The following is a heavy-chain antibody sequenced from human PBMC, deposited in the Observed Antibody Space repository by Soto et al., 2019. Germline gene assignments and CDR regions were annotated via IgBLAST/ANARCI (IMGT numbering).Heavy chain of an antibody. D-gene: IGHD2-15*01. CDR1: GYSFTSYW. V-gene: IGHV5-51*01. Sequence: PGESLKISCKGSGYSFTSYWIGWVRQMPGKGLEWMGIIYPGDSDTRYSPSFQGQVTISADKSISTAYLQWSSLKASDTAMYYCARLRVLGPMVENWFDPWGQGTLVTVSS. CDR3: ARLRVLGPMVENWFDP. J-gene: IGHJ5*02. CDR2: IYPGDSDT.